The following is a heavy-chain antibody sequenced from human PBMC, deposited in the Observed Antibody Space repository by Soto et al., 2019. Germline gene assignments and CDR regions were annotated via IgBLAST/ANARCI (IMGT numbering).Heavy chain of an antibody. CDR1: GFTFSSYA. V-gene: IGHV3-23*01. J-gene: IGHJ3*01. Sequence: EVQMLESGGGLVQPGGSLRLSCAASGFTFSSYALTWVRQAPGKGLEWVSGISDGGDSTHYADSVKGRFTVCRDNSKNTLSLQINSLRAEDTAVYYCAKHSTTYDSWSGAVKGAFDVWGQGTMVTVSS. CDR2: ISDGGDST. D-gene: IGHD3-3*01. CDR3: AKHSTTYDSWSGAVKGAFDV.